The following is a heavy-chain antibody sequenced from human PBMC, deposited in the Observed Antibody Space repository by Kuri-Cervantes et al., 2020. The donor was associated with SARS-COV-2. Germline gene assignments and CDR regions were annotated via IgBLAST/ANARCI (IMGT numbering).Heavy chain of an antibody. J-gene: IGHJ4*02. CDR3: ARIAGTSRDYFDY. CDR2: IYNTGAT. D-gene: IGHD2-21*01. V-gene: IGHV3-53*01. Sequence: GESLKISCAASGFTFSSYSMNWVRQAPGRGLEWVSVIYNTGATFYADSVKGRFTISRDDSTDTVHLQMNSLRVDDTAIYYCARIAGTSRDYFDYWGQGTLVTVSS. CDR1: GFTFSSYS.